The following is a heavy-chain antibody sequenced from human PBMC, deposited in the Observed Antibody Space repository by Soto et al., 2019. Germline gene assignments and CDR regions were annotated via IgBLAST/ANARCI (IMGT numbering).Heavy chain of an antibody. Sequence: SETLSLTCTVSGGSISSGGYYWSWIRQHPGKGLEWIGYIYYSGSTYYNPSLKSRATISVDTSKNQFSLKLSSVTAADTAVYYCARDSYYDFWSGGVPPTTSSGMDVWGQGTTVTVSS. CDR1: GGSISSGGYY. D-gene: IGHD3-3*01. V-gene: IGHV4-31*03. CDR3: ARDSYYDFWSGGVPPTTSSGMDV. CDR2: IYYSGST. J-gene: IGHJ6*02.